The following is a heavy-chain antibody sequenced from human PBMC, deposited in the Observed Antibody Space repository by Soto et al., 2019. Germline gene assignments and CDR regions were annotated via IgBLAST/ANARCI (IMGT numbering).Heavy chain of an antibody. CDR3: AKDQIQPGTIYSDGMDV. Sequence: HPGGALRLSSAAAGVTLSSYGMHRVRQAPGKGLDWVAVISDDGSNKDYADAVKGRFTISRDNSKNTLYLQMNSLRAQDTAVYYCAKDQIQPGTIYSDGMDVWGQRTPVTVS. CDR1: GVTLSSYG. D-gene: IGHD1-7*01. J-gene: IGHJ6*02. CDR2: ISDDGSNK. V-gene: IGHV3-30*18.